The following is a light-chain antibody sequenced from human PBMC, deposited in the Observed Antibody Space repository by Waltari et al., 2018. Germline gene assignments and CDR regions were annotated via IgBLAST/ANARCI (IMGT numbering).Light chain of an antibody. CDR1: RSVSSSY. V-gene: IGKV3-20*01. Sequence: EIVLTQSPGTLSLSPGERDTLSCRASRSVSSSYLAWYQHKPGQDHRPLIYGASIRATGIPDRFSVSGSGTDFTLTISRLEPEDFAVYYCQQYGSSPYTFGQGTKLEIK. CDR3: QQYGSSPYT. J-gene: IGKJ2*01. CDR2: GAS.